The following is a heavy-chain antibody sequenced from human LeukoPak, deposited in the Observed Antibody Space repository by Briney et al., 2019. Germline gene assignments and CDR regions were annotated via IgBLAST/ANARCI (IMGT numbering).Heavy chain of an antibody. D-gene: IGHD2-2*01. V-gene: IGHV1-18*01. CDR1: GYTFTSYG. CDR2: ISGYNGNT. CDR3: ARGYCSSATCRHFDY. Sequence: ASVKVSCKASGYTFTSYGVNWVRQAPGQGLEWMGWISGYNGNTNYAQKLQGRVTMTADTSTTTAYMELRSLRSDDTAVYYCARGYCSSATCRHFDYWGQGALVTVSS. J-gene: IGHJ4*02.